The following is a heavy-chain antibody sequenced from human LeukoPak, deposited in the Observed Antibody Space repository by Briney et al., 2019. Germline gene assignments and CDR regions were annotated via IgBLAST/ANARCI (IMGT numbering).Heavy chain of an antibody. CDR3: ARDRRLSCSGGSCYSGAWVY. CDR1: GGTFSSYA. CDR2: IIPIFGTA. Sequence: GASVKVSCKASGGTFSSYAISWVRQAPGQGLEWMGGIIPIFGTANYAQKFQGRVTMTRDTSTSTVYMELSSLRSEDTAVYYCARDRRLSCSGGSCYSGAWVYWGQGTLVTVSS. D-gene: IGHD2-15*01. J-gene: IGHJ4*02. V-gene: IGHV1-69*05.